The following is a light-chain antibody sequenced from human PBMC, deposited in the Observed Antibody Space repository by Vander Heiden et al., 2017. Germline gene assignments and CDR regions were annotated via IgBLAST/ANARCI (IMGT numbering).Light chain of an antibody. J-gene: IGKJ4*01. CDR2: AAS. CDR1: QYISNY. Sequence: DIQMTQSPSSLSASVGDRVTITCRASQYISNYLKWYQQKPGKAPKLLIYAASNLQSGVPSRFSGSGSGTDFTLTISSLQPEDFATYYSQQSFTTPLTFGGGTKVEIK. V-gene: IGKV1-39*01. CDR3: QQSFTTPLT.